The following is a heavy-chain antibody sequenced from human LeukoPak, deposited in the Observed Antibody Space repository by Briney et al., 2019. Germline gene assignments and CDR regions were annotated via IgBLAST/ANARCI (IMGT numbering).Heavy chain of an antibody. D-gene: IGHD5-18*01. CDR1: GFTFSSYA. CDR3: AKGGYSYGYNDY. V-gene: IGHV3-23*01. J-gene: IGHJ4*02. Sequence: GGSLRLSCAASGFTFSSYAMSWVRQAPGKGLEWVSAISGSGGSTYYADSVKGRFTISRDNSKNTLYPQMNSLRAEDTAVYYCAKGGYSYGYNDYWGREPWSPSPQ. CDR2: ISGSGGST.